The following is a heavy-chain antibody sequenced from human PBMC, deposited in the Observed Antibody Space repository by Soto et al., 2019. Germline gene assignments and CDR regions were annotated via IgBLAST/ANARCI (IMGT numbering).Heavy chain of an antibody. CDR1: GGSISSYY. CDR2: IYDSGST. D-gene: IGHD2-21*02. CDR3: ARQNTYGGGDCCDAFDI. Sequence: QMQLQESGPGLVKPSETLSLTCTVSGGSISSYYWTWIRQPPGKGLECIGYIYDSGSTNYKPALMSRATMSDDGAKQRCPLRLTPVTAADTAVYYWARQNTYGGGDCCDAFDIWGQGTVVTVSS. J-gene: IGHJ3*02. V-gene: IGHV4-59*08.